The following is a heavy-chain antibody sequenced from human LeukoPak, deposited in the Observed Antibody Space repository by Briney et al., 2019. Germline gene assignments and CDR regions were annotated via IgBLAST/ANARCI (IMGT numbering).Heavy chain of an antibody. D-gene: IGHD2-8*01. CDR3: AKGCARVIHDAFDI. V-gene: IGHV3-33*06. CDR1: GFTLSSYG. Sequence: GGSLRLSCAASGFTLSSYGMHWVCQAPGKGLEWVAVIWYDGSNKYYADSVKGRFTISRDNSKNTLYLQMNSLRAEDTAVYYCAKGCARVIHDAFDIWGQGTMVTVSS. J-gene: IGHJ3*02. CDR2: IWYDGSNK.